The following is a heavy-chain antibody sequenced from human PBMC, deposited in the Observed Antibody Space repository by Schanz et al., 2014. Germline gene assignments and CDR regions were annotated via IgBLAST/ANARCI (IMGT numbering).Heavy chain of an antibody. J-gene: IGHJ4*02. CDR2: IFFRGST. Sequence: QVQLQESGPGLVKPSQTLSLTCAVSGGSISSGGYSWSWIRQPPGKGLEWIGYIFFRGSTYYNPSLKSRVTISIDTSKNQFSLRLTSVTAADTAVYYCAREYSSFDYWGQGTLVTVSS. V-gene: IGHV4-30-4*07. CDR3: AREYSSFDY. CDR1: GGSISSGGYS. D-gene: IGHD6-19*01.